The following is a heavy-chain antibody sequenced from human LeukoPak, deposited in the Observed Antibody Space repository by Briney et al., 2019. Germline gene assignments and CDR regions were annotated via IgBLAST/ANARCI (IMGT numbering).Heavy chain of an antibody. CDR3: VRRGDY. V-gene: IGHV3-21*01. CDR1: GFTFSSYS. CDR2: ISRNSIYI. D-gene: IGHD3-10*01. J-gene: IGHJ4*02. Sequence: PGGSLRLSCAASGFTFSSYSMNWVRQAPGKGLEWVSSISRNSIYIYYADSVRGRLTISRDNAKNLLYLQMNSLRAEDTAVYYCVRRGDYWGQGTLVTVSS.